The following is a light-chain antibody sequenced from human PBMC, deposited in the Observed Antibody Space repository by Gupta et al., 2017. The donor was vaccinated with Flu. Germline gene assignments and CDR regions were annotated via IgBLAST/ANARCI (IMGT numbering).Light chain of an antibody. CDR3: QQCLGALR. CDR2: WAS. V-gene: IGKV4-1*01. CDR1: QSVLYSLNNKNY. Sequence: DIVMTQSPDSLAVSLGERATINCKSSQSVLYSLNNKNYLNWYQQKPGQPPKLIIHWASIRECGVPDRFSGRGSGTDFTLTSSSRQPEDVAIYYWQQCLGALRFGGGTKVEIK. J-gene: IGKJ4*02.